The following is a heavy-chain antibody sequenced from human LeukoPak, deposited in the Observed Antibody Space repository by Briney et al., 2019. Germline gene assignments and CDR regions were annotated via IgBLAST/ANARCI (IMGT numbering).Heavy chain of an antibody. CDR2: ISSSGSTI. CDR1: GFTFSSYE. J-gene: IGHJ6*04. CDR3: AELGITMIGGI. Sequence: GGSLRLSCAASGFTFSSYEMNWVRQAPGKGLEWVSYISSSGSTIYYADSVKGRFTISRDNAKNSLYLQMNSLRAEDTAVYYWAELGITMIGGIWGKGTTVTISS. V-gene: IGHV3-48*03. D-gene: IGHD3-10*02.